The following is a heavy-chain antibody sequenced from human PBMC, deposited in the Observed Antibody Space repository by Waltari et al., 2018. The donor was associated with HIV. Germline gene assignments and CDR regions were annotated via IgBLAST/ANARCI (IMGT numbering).Heavy chain of an antibody. CDR3: ARGPHTSIFGVVKYFQP. J-gene: IGHJ1*01. Sequence: VQLQQWGTGRLMPPETLSLTCAVYGGSFNGYYWTWIRQSPGNGLEWIGEVDYSGDTNYKPSLKSRLTISVDTSKNQFSLKLTSMTTADTGLYYCARGPHTSIFGVVKYFQPWGQGTLVTVSS. CDR2: VDYSGDT. D-gene: IGHD3-3*01. CDR1: GGSFNGYY. V-gene: IGHV4-34*02.